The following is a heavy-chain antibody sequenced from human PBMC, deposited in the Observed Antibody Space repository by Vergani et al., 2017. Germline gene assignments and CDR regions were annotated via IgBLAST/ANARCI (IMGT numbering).Heavy chain of an antibody. V-gene: IGHV5-51*01. D-gene: IGHD2-2*02. CDR1: GYSFTSYW. CDR2: IYPGDSDT. J-gene: IGHJ6*03. CDR3: ARQVQLLYPGGYYYMDV. Sequence: EVQLVPSGAEVKKPGESLKISCKGSGYSFTSYWIGWVRQMPGKGLEWMGIIYPGDSDTRYSPSFQGQVTISADKSISTAYLQWSSLKASDTAMYYCARQVQLLYPGGYYYMDVWGKGTAVTVSS.